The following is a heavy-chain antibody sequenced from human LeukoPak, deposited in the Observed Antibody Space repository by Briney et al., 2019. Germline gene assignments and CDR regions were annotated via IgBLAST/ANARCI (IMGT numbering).Heavy chain of an antibody. D-gene: IGHD3-3*01. V-gene: IGHV4-59*01. CDR2: IYYSGST. J-gene: IGHJ4*02. CDR1: GGSISSYY. Sequence: SETLSLTCTVSGGSISSYYWSWIRQPPGKGLEWIGYIYYSGSTNYNPSLKSRVTISVDTSKNQFSLKLSSVTAADTAVYYCARGFYVTTDYDFWSGYYYDYWGQGTLVTVSS. CDR3: ARGFYVTTDYDFWSGYYYDY.